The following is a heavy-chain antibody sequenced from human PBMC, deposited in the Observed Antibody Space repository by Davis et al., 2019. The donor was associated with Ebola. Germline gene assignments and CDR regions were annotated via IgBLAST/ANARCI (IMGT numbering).Heavy chain of an antibody. CDR1: GFSFSNYG. CDR2: ISDRGGTT. Sequence: PGGSLRLSCAAAGFSFSNYGMSWVRQAPGKGLQWVSSISDRGGTTYYSDSVRGRFTISRDNSRDTLYLQMNSLRAEDTAVYYCAKALGYYFDYWGPGTLVTVSS. CDR3: AKALGYYFDY. V-gene: IGHV3-23*01. D-gene: IGHD3-22*01. J-gene: IGHJ4*02.